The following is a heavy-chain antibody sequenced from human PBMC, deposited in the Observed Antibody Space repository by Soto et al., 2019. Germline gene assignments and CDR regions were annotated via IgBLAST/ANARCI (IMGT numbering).Heavy chain of an antibody. Sequence: ASVKVSCKASGYTFTSNYMHWFRQAPGQGLEWMGIINTSSGSTRNALNFQGRVTMTRDTSTSTVYMELSSLRSEDTAVYYCARFTCSRDSCYTVGWFDPWGQGTLVTAPQ. D-gene: IGHD2-2*02. CDR1: GYTFTSNY. CDR2: INTSSGST. CDR3: ARFTCSRDSCYTVGWFDP. V-gene: IGHV1-46*01. J-gene: IGHJ5*02.